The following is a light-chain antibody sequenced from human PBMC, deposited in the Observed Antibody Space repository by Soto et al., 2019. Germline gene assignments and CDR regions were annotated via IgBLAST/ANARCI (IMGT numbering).Light chain of an antibody. V-gene: IGKV1-39*01. CDR3: QQSYSTPPIT. Sequence: DILMTQSPSSLSSSVGDRVTITFRASQSISNYLNWYQQKPGKAPNLLIYAASSLQSGVPSRFSGSGSGTDFTLTISSLQPEDFATYYCQQSYSTPPITFGQGTDWRL. J-gene: IGKJ5*01. CDR1: QSISNY. CDR2: AAS.